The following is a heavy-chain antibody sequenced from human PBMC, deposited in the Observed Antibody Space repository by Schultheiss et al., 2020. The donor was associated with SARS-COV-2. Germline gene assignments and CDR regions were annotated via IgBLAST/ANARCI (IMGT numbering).Heavy chain of an antibody. J-gene: IGHJ6*03. CDR3: ARDLSDFWSGYVWSYYYYYMDV. Sequence: GGSLRLSCAASGFTVSSNYMSWVRQAPGKGLEWVSVIYSDGTTHYADSVKGRFTISRDNAKNSLYLQMNSLRAEDTAVYYCARDLSDFWSGYVWSYYYYYMDVWGKGTTVTVSS. CDR1: GFTVSSNY. CDR2: IYSDGTT. D-gene: IGHD3-3*01. V-gene: IGHV3-66*01.